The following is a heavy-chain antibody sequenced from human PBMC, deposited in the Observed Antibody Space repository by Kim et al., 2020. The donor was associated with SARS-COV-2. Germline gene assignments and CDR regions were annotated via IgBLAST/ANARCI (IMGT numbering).Heavy chain of an antibody. V-gene: IGHV4-59*01. J-gene: IGHJ4*02. Sequence: SETLSLTCTVSGGSISSYYWSWIRQPPGKGLEWIGYIYYSGSTNYNPSLKSRVTISVDTSKNQFSLKLSSVTAADTAVYYCARGGLITIFGVVREFDYWGQGTLVTVSS. CDR1: GGSISSYY. CDR2: IYYSGST. CDR3: ARGGLITIFGVVREFDY. D-gene: IGHD3-3*01.